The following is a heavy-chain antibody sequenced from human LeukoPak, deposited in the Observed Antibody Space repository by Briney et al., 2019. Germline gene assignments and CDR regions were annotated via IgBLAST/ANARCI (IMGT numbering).Heavy chain of an antibody. J-gene: IGHJ3*02. D-gene: IGHD3-22*01. V-gene: IGHV1-24*01. Sequence: ASVKVSCKVSGYTLTELSMHWVRQAPGKGLEWMGGFDPEDGETIYAQKFQGRVTMTEDTSISTAYMELSRLRSDDTAVYYCARKYSYGPTAFRYYYDSSGLDAFDIWGQGTMVTVSS. CDR1: GYTLTELS. CDR3: ARKYSYGPTAFRYYYDSSGLDAFDI. CDR2: FDPEDGET.